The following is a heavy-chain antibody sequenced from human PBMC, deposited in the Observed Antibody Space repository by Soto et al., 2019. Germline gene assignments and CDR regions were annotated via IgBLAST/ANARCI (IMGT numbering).Heavy chain of an antibody. Sequence: QVQLQQSGPGLVEPSGTLSLTCAVSGGSVNSPNWWNWVRQPPETGLEWIGEMHHSVSSNNNPSLKPRLTLSVDMSKNELSMHLNSETAADTAIYYCGRANSSGSPIDSWGQGILVSVSS. CDR1: GGSVNSPNW. J-gene: IGHJ4*02. CDR3: GRANSSGSPIDS. CDR2: MHHSVSS. D-gene: IGHD6-19*01. V-gene: IGHV4-4*02.